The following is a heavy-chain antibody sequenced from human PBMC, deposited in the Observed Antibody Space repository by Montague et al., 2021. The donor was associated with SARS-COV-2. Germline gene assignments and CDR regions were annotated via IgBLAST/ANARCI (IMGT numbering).Heavy chain of an antibody. V-gene: IGHV4-34*01. D-gene: IGHD3-22*01. CDR1: GGSFSGYY. Sequence: SETLSLTCAAYGGSFSGYYWSWIRQPPGEGLEWIGEINHSGSINXNPSCRSRVTISVDTSKNQFSLKLSPVTAADTAVYYCARVPDYYDSSGYYFDAFDIWGQGTMVTVAS. J-gene: IGHJ3*02. CDR3: ARVPDYYDSSGYYFDAFDI. CDR2: INHSGSI.